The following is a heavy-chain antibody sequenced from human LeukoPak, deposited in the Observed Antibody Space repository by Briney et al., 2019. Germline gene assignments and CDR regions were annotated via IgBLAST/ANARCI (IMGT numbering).Heavy chain of an antibody. CDR2: IYYSGST. J-gene: IGHJ4*02. V-gene: IGHV4-59*01. Sequence: SETLSLTCTVSGGSISSYYWSWIRQPPGKGLEWIGYIYYSGSTNYNASLKSRVTISVDTSKNQFSLKLSSVTAADTAVYYCATTFGELLNSPFDYWGQGTLVTVSS. D-gene: IGHD3-10*02. CDR3: ATTFGELLNSPFDY. CDR1: GGSISSYY.